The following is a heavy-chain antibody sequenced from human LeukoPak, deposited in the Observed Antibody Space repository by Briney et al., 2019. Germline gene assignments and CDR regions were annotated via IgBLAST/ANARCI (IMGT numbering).Heavy chain of an antibody. CDR1: GGSVSSGSYY. CDR2: IYYSGST. Sequence: SETLSLTCTVSGGSVSSGSYYWSWIRQPPGKGLEWIGYIYYSGSTNYNPSPKSRVTISVDTSKNQFSLKLSPVTAADTAVYYCARGCGSTSCSTGNLDYWGQGTLVTVSS. CDR3: ARGCGSTSCSTGNLDY. J-gene: IGHJ4*02. D-gene: IGHD2-2*01. V-gene: IGHV4-61*01.